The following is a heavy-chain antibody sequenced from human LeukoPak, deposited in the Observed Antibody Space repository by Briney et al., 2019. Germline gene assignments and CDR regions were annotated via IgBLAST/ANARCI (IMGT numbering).Heavy chain of an antibody. V-gene: IGHV1-8*01. Sequence: GASVNVSCKASGYTFTSYDMNWVRQATGQGLEWMGWKNPNSGNTGYAQKFQGRVTMTRNTSISTAYMELSSLRSEDTAVYYCARDCDIAVAGFDYFDYWGQGTLVTVSS. CDR3: ARDCDIAVAGFDYFDY. J-gene: IGHJ4*02. CDR2: KNPNSGNT. CDR1: GYTFTSYD. D-gene: IGHD6-19*01.